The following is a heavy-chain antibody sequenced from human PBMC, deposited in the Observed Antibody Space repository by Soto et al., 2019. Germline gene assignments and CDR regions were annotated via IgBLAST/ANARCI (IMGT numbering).Heavy chain of an antibody. J-gene: IGHJ6*02. CDR3: ARSSLLDYGMDV. CDR2: INPSGGST. D-gene: IGHD6-6*01. CDR1: GYTFTSDY. V-gene: IGHV1-46*01. Sequence: GASVKVSCKASGYTFTSDYIHWVRQAPGQGLEWMGIINPSGGSTSYAQKFQGRLTMTRDTSTSTVYMEVSSLRSEDTAVYYCARSSLLDYGMDVWGQGTTVTVSS.